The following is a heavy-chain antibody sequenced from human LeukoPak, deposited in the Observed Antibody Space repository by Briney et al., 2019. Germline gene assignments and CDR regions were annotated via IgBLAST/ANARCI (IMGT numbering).Heavy chain of an antibody. CDR2: ISGRGGRT. Sequence: GGSLRLSCAASGFTFSSYAMSWVRQAPGKGLEWVSAISGRGGRTYYADSVKGRFTISRDNSKNTLYLQMNSLIAEDTAVYYCAKDGRYCSGGSCYWWDYWGQGTLVTVSS. D-gene: IGHD2-15*01. CDR3: AKDGRYCSGGSCYWWDY. V-gene: IGHV3-23*01. J-gene: IGHJ4*02. CDR1: GFTFSSYA.